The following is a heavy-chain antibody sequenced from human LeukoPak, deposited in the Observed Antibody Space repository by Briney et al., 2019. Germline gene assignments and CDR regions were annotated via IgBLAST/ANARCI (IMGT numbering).Heavy chain of an antibody. J-gene: IGHJ6*03. CDR3: ARQSLSYYYGSGSYRHYYYYYMDV. CDR1: GYSFTSYW. D-gene: IGHD3-10*01. CDR2: IYLGDSDT. Sequence: GESLKISCKGSGYSFTSYWIGWVHQMPGKGLEWMGIIYLGDSDTRYSPSFQGQVTISADKSISTAYLQWSSLKASDTAMYYCARQSLSYYYGSGSYRHYYYYYMDVWGKGTTVTVSS. V-gene: IGHV5-51*07.